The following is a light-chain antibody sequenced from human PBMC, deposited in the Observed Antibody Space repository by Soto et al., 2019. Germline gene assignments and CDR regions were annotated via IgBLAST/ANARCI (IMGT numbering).Light chain of an antibody. CDR3: QQYNNWPLIT. V-gene: IGKV3D-15*01. CDR1: QSVSSSY. CDR2: GAS. J-gene: IGKJ5*01. Sequence: EIVLTQSPCTLSLSAGERYTLSFMASQSVSSSYLAWYQQKPGQAPRLLIYGASSRATGIPARFSGSGSGTLFTLTITSLQSEDFAVYYCQQYNNWPLITFGQGTRLEI.